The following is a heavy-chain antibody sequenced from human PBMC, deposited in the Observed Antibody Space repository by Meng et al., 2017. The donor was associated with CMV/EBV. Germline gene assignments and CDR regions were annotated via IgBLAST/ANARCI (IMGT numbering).Heavy chain of an antibody. CDR1: GGSFSGYY. V-gene: IGHV4-34*01. CDR2: INHSVST. CDR3: PRGDRTIFGVVIAYGMDV. Sequence: SETLSLTCAVYGGSFSGYYWSWIRQPPGNGREWIGEINHSVSTNYNPSLKSRVTISVDTSKNQFPLKLISVTAAATAVYSFPRGDRTIFGVVIAYGMDVWGQGTTVTVSS. J-gene: IGHJ6*02. D-gene: IGHD3-3*01.